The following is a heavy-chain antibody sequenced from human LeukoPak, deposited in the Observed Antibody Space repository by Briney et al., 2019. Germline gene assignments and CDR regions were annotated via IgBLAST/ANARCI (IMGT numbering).Heavy chain of an antibody. CDR1: GFKFSDYG. CDR3: AKVLKYYYYGMDV. Sequence: GGSPRLSCAASGFKFSDYGMSWVRQAPGKGLEWVSGINWNADSTGYADSVKGRFTISRDNSKNTLYLQMNSLRAEDTAVYYCAKVLKYYYYGMDVWGQGTTVTVSS. V-gene: IGHV3-20*04. CDR2: INWNADST. J-gene: IGHJ6*02.